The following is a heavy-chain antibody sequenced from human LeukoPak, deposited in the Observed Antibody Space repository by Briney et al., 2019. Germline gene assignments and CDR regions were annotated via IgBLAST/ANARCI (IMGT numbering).Heavy chain of an antibody. Sequence: PERSLRLSCAASGFTFSSYGMNWVRQAPGKGLEWVTVISYDAINKYYADSVKGRFTISRDNSKNTLYLQMNSLTTEDTAVYYCAKDRYPGFGYYYGMDVWGQGTTVTVSS. J-gene: IGHJ6*02. D-gene: IGHD3-3*01. CDR1: GFTFSSYG. CDR2: ISYDAINK. V-gene: IGHV3-30*18. CDR3: AKDRYPGFGYYYGMDV.